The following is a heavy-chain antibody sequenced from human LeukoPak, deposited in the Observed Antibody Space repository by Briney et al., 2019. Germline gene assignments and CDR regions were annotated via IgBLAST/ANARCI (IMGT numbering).Heavy chain of an antibody. CDR3: TRGGVLSRSTDY. D-gene: IGHD5/OR15-5a*01. V-gene: IGHV3-48*03. J-gene: IGHJ4*02. Sequence: PGGSLRLSCAASGFTFSSDAMNWVRQAPGKGLEWVSYISSSGSTMYYADSVKGRFTISRDNAKNSLYLQMDSLRAEDTAVYYCTRGGVLSRSTDYWGQGTLVTVSS. CDR2: ISSSGSTM. CDR1: GFTFSSDA.